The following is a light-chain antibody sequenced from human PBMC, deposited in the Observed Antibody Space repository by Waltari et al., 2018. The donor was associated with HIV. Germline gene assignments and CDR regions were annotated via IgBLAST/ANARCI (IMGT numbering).Light chain of an antibody. Sequence: QSALTQPRSVSGSPGQTVPISCRGTSRDIGGYNYVSWYQQHPAEAPRLMIYDVNKRPSGVPDRFSGSKSGNTASLTISGLQAEDEADYYCCSYAGSNTFYVFGTGTEVTVL. V-gene: IGLV2-11*01. CDR1: SRDIGGYNY. J-gene: IGLJ1*01. CDR3: CSYAGSNTFYV. CDR2: DVN.